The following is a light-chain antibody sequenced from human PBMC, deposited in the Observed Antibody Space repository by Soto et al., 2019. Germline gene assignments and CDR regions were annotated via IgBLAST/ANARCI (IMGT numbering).Light chain of an antibody. CDR1: SSNIGSNY. J-gene: IGLJ3*02. CDR2: RNS. CDR3: AAWNASVWV. V-gene: IGLV1-47*01. Sequence: QSVLTQPPSASGTPGQRVTISCSGRSSNIGSNYVYWYQQLPGTAPKLIIYRNSQRPSGVPDRFSGSKSGTSASLGISGLRSEDEADYYCAAWNASVWVFGGGTKLTVL.